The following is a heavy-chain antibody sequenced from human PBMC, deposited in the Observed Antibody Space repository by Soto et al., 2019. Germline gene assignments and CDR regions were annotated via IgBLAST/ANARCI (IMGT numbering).Heavy chain of an antibody. CDR1: GYTFTSYG. D-gene: IGHD2-2*01. J-gene: IGHJ6*02. Sequence: ASVKVSFKASGYTFTSYGISWVRQAPGQGLEWMGWISAYNGNTNYAQKLQGRVTMTTDTSTSTAYMELRSLRSDDTAVYYCARDPDIVVVPAANYYYYGMDVWGQGTTVTVSS. CDR3: ARDPDIVVVPAANYYYYGMDV. CDR2: ISAYNGNT. V-gene: IGHV1-18*01.